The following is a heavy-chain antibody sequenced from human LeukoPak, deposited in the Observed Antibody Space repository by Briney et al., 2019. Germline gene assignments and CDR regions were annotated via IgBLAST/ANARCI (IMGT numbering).Heavy chain of an antibody. CDR1: GYTFTGYY. CDR3: ARDRRRDGYKYFDY. CDR2: ISPSSGAT. V-gene: IGHV1-2*02. J-gene: IGHJ4*02. Sequence: ASVKVSCKPSGYTFTGYYMDWVRQAPGQGLEWMGWISPSSGATNYAQKFQGRVTLTRDTSIGTAYMELSGLTSDDTAVYYCARDRRRDGYKYFDYWGRGTLVTVSS. D-gene: IGHD5-24*01.